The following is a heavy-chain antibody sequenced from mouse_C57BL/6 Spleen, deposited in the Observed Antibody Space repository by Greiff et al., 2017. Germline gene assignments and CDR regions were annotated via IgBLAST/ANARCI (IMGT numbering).Heavy chain of an antibody. D-gene: IGHD1-1*01. V-gene: IGHV5-6*01. CDR1: GFTFSSYG. CDR2: ISSGGSYT. Sequence: EVQLVESGGDLVKPGGSLKLSCAASGFTFSSYGMSWVRQTPDQRLEWVATISSGGSYTYSPDSVKGRFTLSRDTAQTTLYLHLSRLTSEATALFEGGRAYYGGSYSEDYWGQGTSGTVAS. CDR3: GRAYYGGSYSEDY. J-gene: IGHJ4*01.